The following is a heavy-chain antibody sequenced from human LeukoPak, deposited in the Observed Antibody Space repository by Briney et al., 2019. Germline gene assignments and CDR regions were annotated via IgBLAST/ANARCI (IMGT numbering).Heavy chain of an antibody. J-gene: IGHJ4*02. CDR1: GFTFSSYE. V-gene: IGHV3-48*03. CDR3: AKRGVVIRAVLVGFHKEAYYFDS. Sequence: GGSLRLSCAASGFTFSSYEMNWVRQAPGKGLEWVSYISSSGSTIYYADSVKGRFTISRDNAKNSLYLQMNSVRADTAVYFCAKRGVVIRAVLVGFHKEAYYFDSWGQGALVTVSS. CDR2: ISSSGSTI. D-gene: IGHD3-10*01.